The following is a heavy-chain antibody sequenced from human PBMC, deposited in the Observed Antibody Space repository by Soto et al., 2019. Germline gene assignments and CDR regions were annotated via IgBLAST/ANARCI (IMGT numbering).Heavy chain of an antibody. CDR3: ARDRRYSSSWYGEPDY. V-gene: IGHV3-30-3*01. CDR2: ISYDGSNK. CDR1: GFTFSSYA. J-gene: IGHJ4*02. D-gene: IGHD6-13*01. Sequence: GGSLRLSCAASGFTFSSYAMHWVRQAPGKGLEWVAVISYDGSNKYYADSVKGRFTISRDNSKNTLYLQMNSLRAEDTAVYYCARDRRYSSSWYGEPDYWGQGTLVTVSS.